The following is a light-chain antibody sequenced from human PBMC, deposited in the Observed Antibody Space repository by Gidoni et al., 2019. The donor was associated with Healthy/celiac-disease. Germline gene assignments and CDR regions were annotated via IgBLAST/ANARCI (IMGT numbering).Light chain of an antibody. V-gene: IGKV3-11*01. J-gene: IGKJ3*01. Sequence: ELVFTQSPATLSLSPGERATLSCRASQSVSSYLDWYQQKPGQAPRLLIYDASNRATGIPARFSGSGSGTDFTLTISSLEPEDDAVYYCQRRSNWPPEFTFGPGTKVDIK. CDR3: QRRSNWPPEFT. CDR2: DAS. CDR1: QSVSSY.